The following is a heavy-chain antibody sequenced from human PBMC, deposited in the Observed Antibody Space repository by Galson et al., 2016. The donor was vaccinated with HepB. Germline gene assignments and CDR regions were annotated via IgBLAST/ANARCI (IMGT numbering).Heavy chain of an antibody. CDR2: IWYDGSTR. CDR3: ARDLSEGSGNYDGDY. CDR1: GFNFGGYG. J-gene: IGHJ4*02. V-gene: IGHV3-33*01. Sequence: SLRLSCAASGFNFGGYGMHWVRQAPGKGLEWVAVIWYDGSTRFYADSVKGRFTISRDNYKNTLYLQMNSLRADDTAVYYCARDLSEGSGNYDGDYWGQGTLVTVSS. D-gene: IGHD3-10*01.